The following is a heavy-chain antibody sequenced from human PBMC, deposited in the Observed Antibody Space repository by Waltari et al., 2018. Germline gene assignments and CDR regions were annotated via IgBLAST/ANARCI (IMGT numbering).Heavy chain of an antibody. Sequence: VQLVQSGPEVKRPGSSVRVYCKSSGATFSSSGFSWVRQAPGQGLEWMGGLVPVLGTPAYAQKFQGRLTITADDSTSTAYMELNTLTSDDTAVYYCARGSKYFYYGVDVWGQGTTVTVSS. V-gene: IGHV1-69*13. J-gene: IGHJ6*02. CDR3: ARGSKYFYYGVDV. CDR2: LVPVLGTP. CDR1: GATFSSSG. D-gene: IGHD3-10*01.